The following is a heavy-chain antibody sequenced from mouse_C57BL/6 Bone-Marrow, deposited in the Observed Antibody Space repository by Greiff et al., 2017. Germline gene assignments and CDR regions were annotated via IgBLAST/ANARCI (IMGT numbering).Heavy chain of an antibody. J-gene: IGHJ3*01. V-gene: IGHV1-81*01. CDR2: IYPRSGNT. CDR3: ASCASFAY. Sequence: VQLQQSGAELARPGASVKLSCKASGYTFTSYGISWVKQRTGQGLEWIGEIYPRSGNTYYNEKFKGKATLTADKYSSTAYMELRSLTSEDSAVYFCASCASFAYWGQGTLVTVSA. CDR1: GYTFTSYG.